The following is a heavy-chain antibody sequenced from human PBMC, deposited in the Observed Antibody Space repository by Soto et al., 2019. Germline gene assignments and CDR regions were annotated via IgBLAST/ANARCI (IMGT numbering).Heavy chain of an antibody. CDR3: ARELGGGICPIDY. Sequence: EVQLVESGGGLVQPGGSLRLSCAASGFTFSTYWMHWVRQAPGKGLVWVSRVNGDGSSTAYADSVKGRFTISRDNAKNTLYLQMISLRDEDTAVYYCARELGGGICPIDYWGQGTQVTVSS. J-gene: IGHJ4*02. V-gene: IGHV3-74*01. CDR2: VNGDGSST. D-gene: IGHD2-15*01. CDR1: GFTFSTYW.